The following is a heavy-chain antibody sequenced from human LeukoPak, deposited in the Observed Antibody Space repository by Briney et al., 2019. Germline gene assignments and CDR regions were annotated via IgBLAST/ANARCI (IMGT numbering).Heavy chain of an antibody. CDR1: GFTFGDYA. D-gene: IGHD4-17*01. V-gene: IGHV3-49*04. CDR3: TRDPYGDPAIDI. CDR2: IRSKAYGGTT. J-gene: IGHJ3*02. Sequence: GGSLTLSCTASGFTFGDYAMSWVRQAPGKGLEWVGFIRSKAYGGTTEYAASVKGRFTISRDDSKSIAYLQMNSLKTEDTAVYYCTRDPYGDPAIDIWGQGTMVTVSS.